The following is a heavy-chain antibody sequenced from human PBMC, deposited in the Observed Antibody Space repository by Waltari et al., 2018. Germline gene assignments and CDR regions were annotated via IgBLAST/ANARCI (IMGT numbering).Heavy chain of an antibody. CDR3: ARDPLGYDFWSGYLNNFDY. D-gene: IGHD3-3*01. CDR2: ISSSSSYI. CDR1: GFTFSSYS. Sequence: EVQLVESGGGLVKPGGSLRLSCAASGFTFSSYSMTWVRQAPGKGREWVSSISSSSSYIYYADSVKGRFTISRDNAKNSLYLQMNSLRAEDTAVYYCARDPLGYDFWSGYLNNFDYWGQGTLVTVSS. J-gene: IGHJ4*02. V-gene: IGHV3-21*01.